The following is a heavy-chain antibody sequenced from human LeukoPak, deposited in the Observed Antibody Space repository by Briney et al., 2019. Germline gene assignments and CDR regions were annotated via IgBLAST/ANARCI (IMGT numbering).Heavy chain of an antibody. CDR3: ARASGKRYYYYGMDV. CDR2: INHSGST. V-gene: IGHV4-34*01. J-gene: IGHJ6*04. Sequence: SETLSLTCAVYGGSFSGYYWSWIRQPPGKGLEWIGEINHSGSTNYNPSLKSRVTISVDTSKNQFSLKLSSATAADTAVYYCARASGKRYYYYGMDVWGKGTTVTVSS. D-gene: IGHD3-10*01. CDR1: GGSFSGYY.